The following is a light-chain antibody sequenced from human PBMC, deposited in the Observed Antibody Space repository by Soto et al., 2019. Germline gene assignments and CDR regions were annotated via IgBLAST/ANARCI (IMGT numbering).Light chain of an antibody. V-gene: IGKV1-39*01. Sequence: DIQMTQSPSSLSESVGDRVTITCRTSQSIRTHLNWYQQKPGRAPKLLIYSASNLQSGVPSRFSGSGSGTEFTLTISSLQPEDSATYYCQQSYSTPGTFGQGTKLKIK. J-gene: IGKJ2*02. CDR3: QQSYSTPGT. CDR1: QSIRTH. CDR2: SAS.